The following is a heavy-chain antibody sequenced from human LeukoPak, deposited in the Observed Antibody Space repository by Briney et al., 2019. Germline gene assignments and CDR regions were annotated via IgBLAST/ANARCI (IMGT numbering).Heavy chain of an antibody. CDR2: INPSGGST. Sequence: ASVKVSCKASGYTFTSYYMHWVRQAPGQGLERMGIINPSGGSTSYAQKFQGRVTMTRDTSTSTVYMELSSLRSEDTAVYYCARDGSIVGTYDYWGQGTLVTVSS. CDR1: GYTFTSYY. V-gene: IGHV1-46*01. D-gene: IGHD3-22*01. J-gene: IGHJ4*02. CDR3: ARDGSIVGTYDY.